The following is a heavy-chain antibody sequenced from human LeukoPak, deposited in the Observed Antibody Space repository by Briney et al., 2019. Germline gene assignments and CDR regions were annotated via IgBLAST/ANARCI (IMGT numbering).Heavy chain of an antibody. CDR2: IYTSGST. J-gene: IGHJ4*02. CDR1: GGSISSGSYY. V-gene: IGHV4-61*02. D-gene: IGHD1-26*01. CDR3: ARDSWSYYGVDY. Sequence: PSQTLSLTCTVSGGSISSGSYYWSWIRQPAGKGLEWIGRIYTSGSTNYNPSLKSRVTISVDTSKNQFSLKLSSVTAADTAVYYCARDSWSYYGVDYWGQGTLVTVSS.